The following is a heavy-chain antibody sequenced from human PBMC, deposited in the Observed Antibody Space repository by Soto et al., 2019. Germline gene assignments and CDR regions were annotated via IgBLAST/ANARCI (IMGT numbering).Heavy chain of an antibody. Sequence: EVQLVESGGGLVQPGGSLRLSCAASGFTFSTYWMSWVRQAPGKGLEWVANIKQDGSDKYYVDSVKGRFTISRDNAQKSLYLQMNGLRAEDTAVYYCAGEKSLAGHYWGQGTLVSVSS. V-gene: IGHV3-7*05. D-gene: IGHD2-15*01. CDR2: IKQDGSDK. CDR1: GFTFSTYW. J-gene: IGHJ4*02. CDR3: AGEKSLAGHY.